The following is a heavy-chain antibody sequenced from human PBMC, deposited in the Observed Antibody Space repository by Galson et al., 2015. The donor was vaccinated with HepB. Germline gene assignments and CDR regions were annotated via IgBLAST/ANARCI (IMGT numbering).Heavy chain of an antibody. CDR2: IIPIFGTA. J-gene: IGHJ6*03. CDR3: ARVSRIVGATEYYYYYMDV. V-gene: IGHV1-69*13. CDR1: GGTFSSYA. D-gene: IGHD1-26*01. Sequence: SVKVSCKASGGTFSSYAISWVRQAPGQGLEWMGGIIPIFGTANYAQKFQGRVTITADESTSTAYMELSSLRSEDTAVYYCARVSRIVGATEYYYYYMDVWGKGTTVTVSS.